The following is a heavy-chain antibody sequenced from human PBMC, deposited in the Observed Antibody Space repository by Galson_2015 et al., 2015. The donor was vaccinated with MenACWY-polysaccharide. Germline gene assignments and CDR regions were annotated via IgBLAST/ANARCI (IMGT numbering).Heavy chain of an antibody. CDR2: IWHGGDHE. V-gene: IGHV3-33*01. J-gene: IGHJ4*02. D-gene: IGHD6-13*01. Sequence: SLRLSCAASGLTFSNYGMHWVRQAPGKGLEWVAVIWHGGDHEYYAESVKGRFSISRDNSKNTLYLQMNSLRVEDMAVYFCARDISSKWYDYWGQGTLVTVSS. CDR1: GLTFSNYG. CDR3: ARDISSKWYDY.